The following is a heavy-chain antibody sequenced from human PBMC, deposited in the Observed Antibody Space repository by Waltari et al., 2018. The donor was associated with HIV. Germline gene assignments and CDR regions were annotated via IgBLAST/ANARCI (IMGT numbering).Heavy chain of an antibody. V-gene: IGHV4-34*01. J-gene: IGHJ4*02. CDR2: IDHRGST. CDR1: GGSFSAYY. CDR3: ARGREGGTYSEFDY. D-gene: IGHD1-26*01. Sequence: QVQLQQWGAGLLKPSETLSLTCAVYGGSFSAYYWSWIRQPPGKGLEWIGEIDHRGSTNYHPSLKSRVTISVDTSNNQFSLKLSSVTAADTAVYYCARGREGGTYSEFDYWGQGTLVTVSS.